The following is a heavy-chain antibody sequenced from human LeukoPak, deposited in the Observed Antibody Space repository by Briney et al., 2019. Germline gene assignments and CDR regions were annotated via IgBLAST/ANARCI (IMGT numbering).Heavy chain of an antibody. V-gene: IGHV3-23*01. D-gene: IGHD1-26*01. Sequence: GGSLRLSCAVSGFTFSTYDMSWVRQAPGKGLEWVSAISGSGGSTYYADSVKGRFTISRDNSKNTLYLQLRSLRAEDTAVYYCAKDSSSGTYFDYWGQGTLVTVSS. J-gene: IGHJ4*02. CDR3: AKDSSSGTYFDY. CDR2: ISGSGGST. CDR1: GFTFSTYD.